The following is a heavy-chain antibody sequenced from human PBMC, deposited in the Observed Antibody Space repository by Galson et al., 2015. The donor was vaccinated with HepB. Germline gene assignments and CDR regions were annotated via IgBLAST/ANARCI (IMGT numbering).Heavy chain of an antibody. V-gene: IGHV1-69*04. CDR1: GGTFSDYA. CDR2: IIPILGTV. Sequence: SVKVSCKASGGTFSDYAIGWVRQAPGQGLEWMGRIIPILGTVNYAQKFQGRVTITADKSTSTAYMELSSLRSEDTAVYYCARVPGDYFDYWGQGTLVTVSS. CDR3: ARVPGDYFDY. J-gene: IGHJ4*02.